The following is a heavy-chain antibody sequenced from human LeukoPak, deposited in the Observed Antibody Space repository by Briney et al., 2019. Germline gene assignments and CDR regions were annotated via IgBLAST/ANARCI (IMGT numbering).Heavy chain of an antibody. CDR2: IYYSGST. V-gene: IGHV4-39*07. J-gene: IGHJ3*02. D-gene: IGHD6-25*01. CDR3: ARGDPHSSADTFDI. Sequence: SETPSLTCTVSGGSISSSSYYWGWIRQSPGKGLEWIGSIYYSGSTNYNPSLKSRVTISVDTSKNQFSLKLSSVTAADTAVYYCARGDPHSSADTFDIWGQGTMVTVSS. CDR1: GGSISSSSYY.